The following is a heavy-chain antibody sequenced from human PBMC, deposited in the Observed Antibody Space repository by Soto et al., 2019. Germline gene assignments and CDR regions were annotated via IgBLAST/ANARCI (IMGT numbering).Heavy chain of an antibody. CDR3: ATYFPRSHMTYAFDI. CDR2: FDPEDGET. Sequence: WASVNVSCKVSGYTLTELSMHWVRQAPGKGLEWMGGFDPEDGETIYAQKFQGRVTTTEDTSTDTAYMELSSLRSEDTAVYYCATYFPRSHMTYAFDIWGKEKMVTVSS. J-gene: IGHJ3*02. V-gene: IGHV1-24*01. D-gene: IGHD2-21*02. CDR1: GYTLTELS.